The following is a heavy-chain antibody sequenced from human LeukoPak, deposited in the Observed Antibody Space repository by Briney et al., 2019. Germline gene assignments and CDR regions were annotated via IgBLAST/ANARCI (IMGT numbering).Heavy chain of an antibody. D-gene: IGHD6-19*01. V-gene: IGHV4-30-2*02. Sequence: PSRTLSLTCAVSGGSISSGGYSWSWIRQPPGKGLEWIGYISHSGSTYYNPSLKSRVTISGDRSKNQFSLKLNSVTAADTAVYYCARQPVAPDYWGQGTLVTVSS. CDR1: GGSISSGGYS. CDR2: ISHSGST. CDR3: ARQPVAPDY. J-gene: IGHJ4*02.